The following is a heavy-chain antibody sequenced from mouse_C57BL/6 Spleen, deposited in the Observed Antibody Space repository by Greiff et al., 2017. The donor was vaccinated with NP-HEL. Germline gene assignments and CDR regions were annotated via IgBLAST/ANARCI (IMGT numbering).Heavy chain of an antibody. J-gene: IGHJ4*01. CDR3: ARKGEDAMDY. Sequence: VKLMESGAELARPGASVKLSCKASGYTFTSYGISWVKQRTGQGLEWIGEIYPRSGNTYYNEKFKGKATLTADKSSSTAYMELRSLTSEDSAVYFWARKGEDAMDYWGQGTSVTVSS. CDR1: GYTFTSYG. CDR2: IYPRSGNT. V-gene: IGHV1-81*01.